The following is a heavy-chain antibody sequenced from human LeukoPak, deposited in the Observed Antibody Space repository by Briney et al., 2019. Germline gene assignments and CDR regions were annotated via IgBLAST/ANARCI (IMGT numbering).Heavy chain of an antibody. CDR3: ARFRSCSGGSRRGGEFFDP. D-gene: IGHD2-15*01. J-gene: IGHJ5*02. CDR2: IIPILGIA. Sequence: GASVKVSCKASGGTFSSYAISWVRQAPGQGLEWMGRIIPILGIANYAQKFQGRVTITADKSTSTAYMELSSLRSEDTAVYYCARFRSCSGGSRRGGEFFDPWGQGTLVTVSS. CDR1: GGTFSSYA. V-gene: IGHV1-69*04.